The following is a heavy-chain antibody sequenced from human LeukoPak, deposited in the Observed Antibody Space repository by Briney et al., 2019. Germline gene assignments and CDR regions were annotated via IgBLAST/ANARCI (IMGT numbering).Heavy chain of an antibody. CDR1: GFTFSTYW. D-gene: IGHD2-15*01. J-gene: IGHJ4*02. CDR3: TXDXGCXGGTCYSFYDS. Sequence: PGGSLRLPCAASGFTFSTYWMTWVRQAPGKGLEWVANIKEDGSEKYYVDSVKGRFTISRDNAKNSLYLQMNTLRAEDTAVYYCTXDXGCXGGTCYSFYDSWGQGTLVIVSS. V-gene: IGHV3-7*01. CDR2: IKEDGSEK.